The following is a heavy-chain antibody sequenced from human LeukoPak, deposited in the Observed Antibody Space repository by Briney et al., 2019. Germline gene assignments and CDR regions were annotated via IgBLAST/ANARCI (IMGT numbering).Heavy chain of an antibody. CDR1: GGSLSGYY. D-gene: IGHD3-22*01. V-gene: IGHV4-34*01. CDR2: INHSGST. CDR3: ARVFYLGYYYDSSGIDY. J-gene: IGHJ4*02. Sequence: SETLSLTCAVYGGSLSGYYWSWIRQPPGKGLEWIGEINHSGSTNYNPSLKSRVTISVDTSKNQFSLKLSSVTAADTAVYYCARVFYLGYYYDSSGIDYWGQGTLVTVSS.